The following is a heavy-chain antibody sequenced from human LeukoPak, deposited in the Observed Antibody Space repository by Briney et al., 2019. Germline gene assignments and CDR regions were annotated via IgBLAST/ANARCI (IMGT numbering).Heavy chain of an antibody. CDR2: INHSGRT. CDR1: GGSFSGYY. V-gene: IGHV4-34*01. Sequence: SETLSLTCAVYGGSFSGYYWSWIRQPPGKGLEWIGEINHSGRTNYNPSLTRRVHISVDTSKIQFSLKLSSVTAADTAVYYCARVYGSGYYPDAFDIWGQGTMVTVSS. J-gene: IGHJ3*02. CDR3: ARVYGSGYYPDAFDI. D-gene: IGHD3-22*01.